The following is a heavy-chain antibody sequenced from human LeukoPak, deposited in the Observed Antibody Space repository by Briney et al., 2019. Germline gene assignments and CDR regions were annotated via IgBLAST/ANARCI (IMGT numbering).Heavy chain of an antibody. CDR2: INQDGSKI. Sequence: GGSLRLSCAASGFTFSTYWMTWVRQAPGKGLEWVANINQDGSKINYVDSVKGRFTISRDNSKSTLYLQMNSLRDDDSAAYFCARVYLERLTAGYFDHWGQGTQVTVSP. D-gene: IGHD3-3*01. CDR3: ARVYLERLTAGYFDH. V-gene: IGHV3-7*04. CDR1: GFTFSTYW. J-gene: IGHJ4*02.